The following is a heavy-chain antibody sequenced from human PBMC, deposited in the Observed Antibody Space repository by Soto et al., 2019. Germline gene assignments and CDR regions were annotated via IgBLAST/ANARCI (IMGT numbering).Heavy chain of an antibody. V-gene: IGHV1-18*01. CDR3: ARTRGIVGATPLSY. D-gene: IGHD1-26*01. J-gene: IGHJ4*02. Sequence: ASVKVSCKASGYTFTSYGISWVRQAPGQGLEWMGWISAYNGNTNYAQKLQGKVTMTTDTSTSTAYMELRSLRSDDTAVYYCARTRGIVGATPLSYWGQGILVTVSS. CDR2: ISAYNGNT. CDR1: GYTFTSYG.